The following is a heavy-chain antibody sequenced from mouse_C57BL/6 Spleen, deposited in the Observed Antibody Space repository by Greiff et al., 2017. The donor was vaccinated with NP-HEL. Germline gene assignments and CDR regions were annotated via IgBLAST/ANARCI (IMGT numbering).Heavy chain of an antibody. CDR2: ISDGGSYT. CDR1: GFTFSSYA. D-gene: IGHD1-1*01. V-gene: IGHV5-4*01. CDR3: ARGRNYYGSSYVSAMDY. J-gene: IGHJ4*01. Sequence: DVQLVESGGGLVKPGGSLKLSCAASGFTFSSYAMSWVRQTPEKRLEWVATISDGGSYTYYPDNVKGRFTISRDNAKNNLYLQMSHLKSEDTAMYYCARGRNYYGSSYVSAMDYWGQGTSVTVSS.